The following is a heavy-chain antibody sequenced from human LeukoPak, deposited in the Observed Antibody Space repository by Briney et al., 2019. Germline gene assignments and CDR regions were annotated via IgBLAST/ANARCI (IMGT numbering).Heavy chain of an antibody. CDR3: ARSRGIAAAGQMEGWESFDY. D-gene: IGHD6-13*01. V-gene: IGHV1-69*13. CDR2: IIPIFGTA. CDR1: GGTFSSYA. J-gene: IGHJ4*02. Sequence: SVKVSCKASGGTFSSYAISWVRQAPGQGLEWMGGIIPIFGTANYAQKFQGRVTITADESTSTAYMELSSLRSEDTAVYYCARSRGIAAAGQMEGWESFDYWGQGTLVTVSS.